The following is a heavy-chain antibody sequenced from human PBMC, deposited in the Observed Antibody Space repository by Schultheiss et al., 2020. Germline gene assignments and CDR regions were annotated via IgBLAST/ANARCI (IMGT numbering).Heavy chain of an antibody. CDR1: GGSISSGGYY. V-gene: IGHV4-31*03. J-gene: IGHJ4*02. D-gene: IGHD3-3*01. CDR2: IYYSGST. CDR3: ARDYGLRTPCFDY. Sequence: TLSLTCTVSGGSISSGGYYWSWIRQHPGKGLEWIGYIYYSGSTYYNPSLKSRVTISVDTSKNQFSLKLSSVTAADTAVYYCARDYGLRTPCFDYWGQGSLVTVSA.